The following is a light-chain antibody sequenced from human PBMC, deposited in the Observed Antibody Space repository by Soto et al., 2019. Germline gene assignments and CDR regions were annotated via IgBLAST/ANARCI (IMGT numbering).Light chain of an antibody. Sequence: DIQMTQSPSSLSASVGDTVSIVCRASQIISTYVNWYQHQPGKXPXXLIYDASTLHSGVSSRFIGSGSGTEFTLTISSLQPNDYATDYCQQYTTYWTFGQGTKVDIK. CDR3: QQYTTYWT. J-gene: IGKJ1*01. CDR1: QIISTY. V-gene: IGKV1-5*02. CDR2: DAS.